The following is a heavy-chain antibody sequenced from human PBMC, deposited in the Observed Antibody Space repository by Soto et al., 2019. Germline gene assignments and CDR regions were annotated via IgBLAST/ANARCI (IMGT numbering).Heavy chain of an antibody. CDR1: GGSFSNYA. J-gene: IGHJ6*02. CDR2: IIPMFGTA. CDR3: ARGATVTREYFYGMDV. Sequence: SVKVSCKTSGGSFSNYAISWVRQAPGQGLEWMGAIIPMFGTANYAQMFQGRVTITADESTNTAYMEVSSLRSEDSAVYYCARGATVTREYFYGMDVWGQGTTVTVSS. V-gene: IGHV1-69*13. D-gene: IGHD4-4*01.